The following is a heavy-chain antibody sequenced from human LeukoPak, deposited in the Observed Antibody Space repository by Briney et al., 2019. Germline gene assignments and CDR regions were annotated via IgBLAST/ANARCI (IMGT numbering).Heavy chain of an antibody. CDR1: GITLSNYG. V-gene: IGHV3-23*01. J-gene: IGHJ4*02. D-gene: IGHD5-18*01. CDR2: ISGSGGST. CDR3: AKGSGYSYVNFDY. Sequence: GGSLRLSCGVSGITLSNYGMSWVRQAPGKGLEWVSAISGSGGSTYYADSVKGRFTISRDNSKNTLYLQMNSLRAEDTAVYYCAKGSGYSYVNFDYWGQGTLVTVSS.